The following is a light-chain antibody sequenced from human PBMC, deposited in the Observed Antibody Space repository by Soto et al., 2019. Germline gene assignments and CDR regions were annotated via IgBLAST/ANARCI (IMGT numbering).Light chain of an antibody. CDR2: EVS. CDR1: SSDVGGYNY. V-gene: IGLV2-8*01. J-gene: IGLJ2*01. Sequence: QSALTQPPSASGSPGQSVTISCIGTSSDVGGYNYVSWYQQHPGKAPKLMIYEVSTRPSGVPDRFAGSKSGNTASLTVSGLQADDEADYYCSSYAASNKLGVFGGGTKLTVL. CDR3: SSYAASNKLGV.